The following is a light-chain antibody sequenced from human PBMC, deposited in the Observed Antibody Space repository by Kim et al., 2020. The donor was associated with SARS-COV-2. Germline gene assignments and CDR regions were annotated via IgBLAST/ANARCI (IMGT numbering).Light chain of an antibody. J-gene: IGLJ2*01. CDR2: AKN. CDR3: SSRDPNNNPLL. CDR1: SLRTYS. V-gene: IGLV3-19*01. Sequence: ALGIPVRITCQGDSLRTYSASWHQQKPGQAPLLLIFAKNHRPSLLPDRFSGSGSGDTASLTITGAQAEDDAAYYSSSRDPNNNPLLFAGGTKVTVL.